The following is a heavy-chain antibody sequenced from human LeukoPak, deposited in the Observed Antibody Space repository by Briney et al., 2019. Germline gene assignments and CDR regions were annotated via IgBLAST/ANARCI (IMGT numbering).Heavy chain of an antibody. D-gene: IGHD1-26*01. Sequence: GASVKVSCKTSGYTFTSYGISWVRQAPGQGLEWMGWISAYNGNTNSAQKLQGRVTMTTDTSTSTAYMELRSLRSDDTAVYYCARLAHGESYYSFDYWGQGTLVTVPS. J-gene: IGHJ4*02. V-gene: IGHV1-18*01. CDR1: GYTFTSYG. CDR2: ISAYNGNT. CDR3: ARLAHGESYYSFDY.